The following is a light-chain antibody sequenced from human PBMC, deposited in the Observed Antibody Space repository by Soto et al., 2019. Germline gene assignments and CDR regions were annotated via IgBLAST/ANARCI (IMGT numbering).Light chain of an antibody. CDR3: QQYGSSPPT. CDR1: QSVSSSS. Sequence: EIVLTQSPGTLSLSPGERATLSCRASQSVSSSSLAWYQQKPGQAPRLLIYGASSRATGIPDRFSGSGSGTDFTLTISRLEPEDFAGYYCQQYGSSPPTFGQGTRLEIK. J-gene: IGKJ5*01. CDR2: GAS. V-gene: IGKV3-20*01.